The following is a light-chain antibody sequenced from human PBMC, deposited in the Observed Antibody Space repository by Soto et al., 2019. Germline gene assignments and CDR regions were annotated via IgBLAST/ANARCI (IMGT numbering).Light chain of an antibody. CDR3: NQDYSPRRR. CDR2: WAS. J-gene: IGKJ1*01. Sequence: DIVMTQSPDSLSVSLGERATISCKSSQSVLTSSNNENCLAWYQQKSGQPPKLLIYWASTRESGVPDRFSGSGSGTDFTLPISSLQGKDVAVYCGNQDYSPRRRFGQGTKGE. V-gene: IGKV4-1*01. CDR1: QSVLTSSNNENC.